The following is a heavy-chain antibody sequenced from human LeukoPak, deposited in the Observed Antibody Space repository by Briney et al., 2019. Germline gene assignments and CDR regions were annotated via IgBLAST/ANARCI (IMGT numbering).Heavy chain of an antibody. J-gene: IGHJ4*02. D-gene: IGHD3-16*02. V-gene: IGHV3-48*01. CDR2: ISSSSSTI. CDR1: GFTFSSYS. Sequence: PGGSLRLSCAASGFTFSSYSMNWVRQAPGKGLEWVSYISSSSSTIYYADSVKGRFTISRDNAKNSLYLQMNSLRAEDTAVYYCARDAVGYDYVWGSYRYTYWGQGTLVTVSS. CDR3: ARDAVGYDYVWGSYRYTY.